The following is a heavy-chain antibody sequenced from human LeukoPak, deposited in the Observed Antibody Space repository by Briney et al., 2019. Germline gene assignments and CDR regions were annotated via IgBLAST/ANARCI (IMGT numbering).Heavy chain of an antibody. D-gene: IGHD3-3*01. CDR1: GGSISSSSYY. J-gene: IGHJ4*02. V-gene: IGHV4-39*01. CDR3: ARLRRYDFWSGSAKDY. Sequence: MTSETLSLTCTASGGSISSSSYYWGWIRQPPGKGLEWIGSIYYSGSTYYNPSLKSRVTISVDTSKNQFSLKLSSVTAADTAVYYCARLRRYDFWSGSAKDYWGQGTLVTVSS. CDR2: IYYSGST.